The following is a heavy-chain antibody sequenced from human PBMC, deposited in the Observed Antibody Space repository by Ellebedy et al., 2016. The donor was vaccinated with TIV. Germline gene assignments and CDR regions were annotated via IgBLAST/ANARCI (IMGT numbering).Heavy chain of an antibody. D-gene: IGHD3-22*01. CDR3: ASVYDSSGYSPVY. CDR2: IYYSGST. J-gene: IGHJ4*02. V-gene: IGHV4-39*01. Sequence: SETLSLTXTVSGGSISSSSYYWGWIRQPPGKGLEWIGSIYYSGSTYYNPSLKSRVTISVDTSKNQFSLKLSSVTAADTAVYYCASVYDSSGYSPVYWGQGTLVTVSS. CDR1: GGSISSSSYY.